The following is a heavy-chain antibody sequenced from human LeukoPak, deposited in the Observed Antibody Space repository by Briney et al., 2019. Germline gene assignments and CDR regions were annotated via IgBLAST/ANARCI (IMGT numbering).Heavy chain of an antibody. V-gene: IGHV1-2*02. J-gene: IGHJ6*03. CDR2: INPNSGGT. CDR3: ARDSSSWDPYYYYYYMDV. Sequence: ASVKVSCKASGYTFTGYYMHWVRQAPGQGLEWMGWINPNSGGTNYAQKLQGRVTMTTDTSTSTAYMELRSLRSDDTAVYYCARDSSSWDPYYYYYYMDVWGKGTTVTVSS. D-gene: IGHD6-13*01. CDR1: GYTFTGYY.